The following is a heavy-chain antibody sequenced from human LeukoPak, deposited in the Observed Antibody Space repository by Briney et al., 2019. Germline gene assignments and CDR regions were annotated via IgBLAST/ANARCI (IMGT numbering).Heavy chain of an antibody. J-gene: IGHJ6*02. V-gene: IGHV4-4*07. CDR2: IYTRGST. Sequence: SETLSLTCTVAGGSMSSYYCSWIRQPAGKGLEWVGRIYTRGSTNYNPSLKRRVTMSVATSQTQFSLKLRSVTAADTAVYYCARDGDPNYSYYGMDVWGQGTTVTVSS. D-gene: IGHD2-21*02. CDR3: ARDGDPNYSYYGMDV. CDR1: GGSMSSYY.